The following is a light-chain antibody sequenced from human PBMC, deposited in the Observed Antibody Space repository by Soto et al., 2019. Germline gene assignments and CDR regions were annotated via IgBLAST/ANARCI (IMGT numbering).Light chain of an antibody. Sequence: DIQMTHSPSTLSASVVYRVTITFRASQSISIWLALYQQKPGKAPKLLIYDASNLESGVPSRFSGSGSGTEFTLTISSLQPDDFATYYCQQYNSYPITFGQGTRLEIK. CDR1: QSISIW. V-gene: IGKV1-5*01. J-gene: IGKJ5*01. CDR2: DAS. CDR3: QQYNSYPIT.